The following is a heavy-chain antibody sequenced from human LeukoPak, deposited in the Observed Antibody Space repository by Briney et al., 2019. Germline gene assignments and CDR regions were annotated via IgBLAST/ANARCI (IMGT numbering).Heavy chain of an antibody. D-gene: IGHD4-17*01. Sequence: PGKSLRLSCAASGFTFYDYAMHWVRHAPGKGLEWVSGITWNSGIIAYADSVKGRFTISRDNAKNSLYLQMNSLRPEDMALYYCAKATVSYILDSFDIWGRGTLVTVSS. V-gene: IGHV3-9*03. CDR1: GFTFYDYA. CDR3: AKATVSYILDSFDI. J-gene: IGHJ3*02. CDR2: ITWNSGII.